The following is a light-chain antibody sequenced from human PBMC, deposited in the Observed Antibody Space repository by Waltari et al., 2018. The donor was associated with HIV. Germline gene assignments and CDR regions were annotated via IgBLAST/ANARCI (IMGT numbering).Light chain of an antibody. CDR2: GNT. V-gene: IGLV1-40*01. Sequence: QSVLTQPPSVSGAPGQRVTISCTGSSSNIGAGYDVHWYQQLPGTAPKLLIYGNTNRPSGVPDRFSGSKSATSASLAITGLQAEDEADYYCQSLRVFGGGTKLTVL. J-gene: IGLJ2*01. CDR3: QSLRV. CDR1: SSNIGAGYD.